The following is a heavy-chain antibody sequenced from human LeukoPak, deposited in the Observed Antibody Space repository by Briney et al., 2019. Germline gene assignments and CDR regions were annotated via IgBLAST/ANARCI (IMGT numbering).Heavy chain of an antibody. D-gene: IGHD6-13*01. V-gene: IGHV3-23*01. CDR1: GFTFSSYA. CDR3: ARDFLQQLGGDY. J-gene: IGHJ4*02. CDR2: ISGSGGST. Sequence: GGSLRLSCAASGFTFSSYAMSWVRQAPGKGLEWVSAISGSGGSTYYADSVKGRFTISRDNAKNSLYLQMNSLRAEDTAVYYCARDFLQQLGGDYWGQGTLVTVSS.